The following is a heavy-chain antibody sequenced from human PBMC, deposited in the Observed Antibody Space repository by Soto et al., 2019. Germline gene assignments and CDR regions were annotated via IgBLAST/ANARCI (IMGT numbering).Heavy chain of an antibody. V-gene: IGHV4-59*01. D-gene: IGHD3-22*01. CDR3: ARLWYYYDSSSYYQGYFDY. CDR2: IYYSGST. CDR1: GGSISSYY. Sequence: SETLSLTCTVSGGSISSYYWSWIRQPPGKGLEWIGYIYYSGSTNYNPSLKSRVTISVDTSKNQFSLKLSSVTAADTAVYYCARLWYYYDSSSYYQGYFDYWGQGTLVTVSS. J-gene: IGHJ4*02.